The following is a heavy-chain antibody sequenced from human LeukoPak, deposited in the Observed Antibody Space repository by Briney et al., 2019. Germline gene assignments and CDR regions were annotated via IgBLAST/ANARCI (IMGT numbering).Heavy chain of an antibody. Sequence: SETLSLTCNASGVSVSDGRYYWTWIRQHPGKGLEWIGYKYYSGSAKYNPSLKSRLTISIDTSKNQFSLHLSSVTAADTATYYCATPYCSSISCLDVFNMWGQGTRVTVSS. V-gene: IGHV4-31*03. J-gene: IGHJ3*02. CDR2: KYYSGSA. CDR3: ATPYCSSISCLDVFNM. D-gene: IGHD2-2*01. CDR1: GVSVSDGRYY.